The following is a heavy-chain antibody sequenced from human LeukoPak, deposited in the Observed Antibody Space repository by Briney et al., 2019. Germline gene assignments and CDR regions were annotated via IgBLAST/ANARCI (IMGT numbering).Heavy chain of an antibody. D-gene: IGHD3-3*01. CDR3: ARDTARITIFGVAKCMDV. CDR2: INPNSGGT. Sequence: ASVTVSCKASGYSFTGYYIHWVRQAPGQGLEWMGWINPNSGGTNYAQKFQGRVTMTRDTSISTAYMELSRLRSDDTAVYYCARDTARITIFGVAKCMDVWGKGTTVTVCS. CDR1: GYSFTGYY. J-gene: IGHJ6*03. V-gene: IGHV1-2*02.